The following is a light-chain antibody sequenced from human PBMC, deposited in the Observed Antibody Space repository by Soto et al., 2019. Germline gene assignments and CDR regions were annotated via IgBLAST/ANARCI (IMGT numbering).Light chain of an antibody. CDR3: QQYHNWSPQYT. CDR1: QTVASN. J-gene: IGKJ2*01. Sequence: EIVMTQSPASLSVSPGDGATLSCRASQTVASNLAWYQQKPGQGPRLLIHGASTRAAGVPARFSGSGSGTDFTLTISSLQSEDFAVYYCQQYHNWSPQYTFGQGTKLQI. CDR2: GAS. V-gene: IGKV3-15*01.